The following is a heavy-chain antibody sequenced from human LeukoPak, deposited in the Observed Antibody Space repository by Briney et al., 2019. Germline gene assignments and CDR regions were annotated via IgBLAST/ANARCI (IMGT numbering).Heavy chain of an antibody. J-gene: IGHJ4*02. CDR1: GFTFSSYA. D-gene: IGHD3-10*01. CDR2: ISYDGSNK. CDR3: ARDRSSEFGELAYYFDY. Sequence: PGGSLRLSCAASGFTFSSYAMHWVRQAPGKGLEWVAVISYDGSNKYYADSVKGRFTISRDNSKNTLYLQMNSLRAEDTAVYYCARDRSSEFGELAYYFDYWGQGTLVAVSS. V-gene: IGHV3-30*04.